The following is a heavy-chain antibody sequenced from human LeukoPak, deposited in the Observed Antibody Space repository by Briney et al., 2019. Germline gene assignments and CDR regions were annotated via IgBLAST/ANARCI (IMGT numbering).Heavy chain of an antibody. CDR1: GDSVSSNSGA. D-gene: IGHD5-12*01. CDR2: TYYRSKWFN. Sequence: SRTLSLTFAISGDSVSSNSGAWNWTRQSPSRGLEWLGRTYYRSKWFNDYALSVKSRIIINPDKSKNQFSLQLNSVTPEDTAVYYCARGGNRVATTWGYLVHWGGGTVVTVSS. V-gene: IGHV6-1*01. CDR3: ARGGNRVATTWGYLVH. J-gene: IGHJ4*02.